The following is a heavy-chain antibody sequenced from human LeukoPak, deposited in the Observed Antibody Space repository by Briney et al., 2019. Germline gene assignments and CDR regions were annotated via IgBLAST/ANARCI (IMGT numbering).Heavy chain of an antibody. CDR2: ISWNSGSI. Sequence: GGSLRLSCAASGFTFDDYAMHWVRQAPGKGLEWVSGISWNSGSIGYADSVKGRFTISRDNAKNSLYLQMNSLRAEDMALYYCAKSGGSHYYFDYWGQGTLVTVSS. D-gene: IGHD1-26*01. V-gene: IGHV3-9*03. J-gene: IGHJ4*02. CDR3: AKSGGSHYYFDY. CDR1: GFTFDDYA.